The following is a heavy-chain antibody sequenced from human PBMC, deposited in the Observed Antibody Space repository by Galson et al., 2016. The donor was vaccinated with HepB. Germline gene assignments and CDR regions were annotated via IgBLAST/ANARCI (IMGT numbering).Heavy chain of an antibody. CDR1: NFIFSNYW. J-gene: IGHJ4*02. CDR3: ARDWITITDY. CDR2: INQDGSER. Sequence: SLRLSCAASNFIFSNYWMTWVRQAPGKGLEWVAHINQDGSERYYVDSVKGRFTVSRDNTQNSLFLQMNSLRVEDTAVYYCARDWITITDYWGQGTLVIVSS. V-gene: IGHV3-7*01. D-gene: IGHD1-14*01.